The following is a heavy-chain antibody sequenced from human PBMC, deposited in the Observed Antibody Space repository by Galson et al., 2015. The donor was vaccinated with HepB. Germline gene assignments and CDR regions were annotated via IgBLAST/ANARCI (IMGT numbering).Heavy chain of an antibody. CDR3: ARDGVVVVAATFDYYGMDV. CDR1: GGTFSSYA. J-gene: IGHJ6*02. D-gene: IGHD2-15*01. V-gene: IGHV1-69*06. CDR2: IIPIFGTA. Sequence: SVKVSCKASGGTFSSYAISWVRQAPGQGLEWMGGIIPIFGTANYAQKFQGRVTITADKSTSTAYMELSSLRPEDTAVYYCARDGVVVVAATFDYYGMDVWGQGTTVTVSS.